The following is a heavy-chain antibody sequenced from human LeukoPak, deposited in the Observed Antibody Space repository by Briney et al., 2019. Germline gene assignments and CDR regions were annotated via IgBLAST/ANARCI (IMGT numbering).Heavy chain of an antibody. CDR3: ARAGVVRYYFDY. CDR1: GFTFSSYS. CDR2: ISSSSSYI. D-gene: IGHD3-3*01. Sequence: GGSLRLSCAASGFTFSSYSMNWVRQAPGKGLEWVSSISSSSSYIYYADSVKGRFTISRDNAKNSLYLQMNSLRAEDTAVYYCARAGVVRYYFDYWGQGTLATVSS. J-gene: IGHJ4*02. V-gene: IGHV3-21*01.